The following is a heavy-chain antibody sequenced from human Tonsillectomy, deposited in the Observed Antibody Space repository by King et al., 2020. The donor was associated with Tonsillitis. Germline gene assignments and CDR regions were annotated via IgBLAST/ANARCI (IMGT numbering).Heavy chain of an antibody. V-gene: IGHV3-15*01. Sequence: VQLVESGGGLVKPGGSLRLSCAASGFIFSDAWMSWVRQAPGKGLEWVGRIKSKTDGGTVDYAAPVKGRLTISRDDSKKTLYLQMNSLKTEDTAVYYCAGWFGYTLERWSDPWGQGTLLPVSS. CDR1: GFIFSDAW. CDR3: AGWFGYTLERWSDP. CDR2: IKSKTDGGTV. D-gene: IGHD3-10*01. J-gene: IGHJ5*02.